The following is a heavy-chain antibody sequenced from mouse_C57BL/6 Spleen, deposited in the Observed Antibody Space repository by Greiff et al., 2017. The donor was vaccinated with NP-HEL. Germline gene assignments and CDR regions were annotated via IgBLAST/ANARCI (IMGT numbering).Heavy chain of an antibody. V-gene: IGHV1-55*01. Sequence: QVQLQQPGAELVKPGASVKMSCKASGYTFTSYWITWVKQRPGQGLEWIGDIYPGSGRTNYNEKFKSKATLTVDTSSSTTYMQRSSLTSEDSAVYYCARSGTAWFAYWGQGTLVTVSA. CDR1: GYTFTSYW. D-gene: IGHD4-1*01. J-gene: IGHJ3*01. CDR3: ARSGTAWFAY. CDR2: IYPGSGRT.